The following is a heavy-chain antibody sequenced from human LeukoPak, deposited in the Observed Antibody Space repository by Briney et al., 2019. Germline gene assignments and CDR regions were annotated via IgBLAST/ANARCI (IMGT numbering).Heavy chain of an antibody. CDR3: AKDYRPDGFNDIDY. V-gene: IGHV3-23*01. Sequence: GGSLGLSCAASGFTFSNYAINWVRQAPGKGLEWVSIIVGNGRTAYSDSAKGRFTISRDNSKNTVHLQMDNLRAEDTAVYYCAKDYRPDGFNDIDYWGRGTQVTVSS. CDR1: GFTFSNYA. J-gene: IGHJ4*02. D-gene: IGHD5-24*01. CDR2: IVGNGRTA.